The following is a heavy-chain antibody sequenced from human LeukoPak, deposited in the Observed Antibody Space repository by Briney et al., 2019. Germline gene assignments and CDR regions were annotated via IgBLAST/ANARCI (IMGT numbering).Heavy chain of an antibody. Sequence: ASVKVSCKASGYTFTSYDINWVRQATGQGLAWMGWMNPNSGNTGYAQKFQGRVTMTRNTSISTAYMELSSLRSEDTAVYYCARGRNYYGSGRSRYYGMDVWGQGTTVTVSS. CDR2: MNPNSGNT. V-gene: IGHV1-8*01. J-gene: IGHJ6*02. D-gene: IGHD3-10*01. CDR3: ARGRNYYGSGRSRYYGMDV. CDR1: GYTFTSYD.